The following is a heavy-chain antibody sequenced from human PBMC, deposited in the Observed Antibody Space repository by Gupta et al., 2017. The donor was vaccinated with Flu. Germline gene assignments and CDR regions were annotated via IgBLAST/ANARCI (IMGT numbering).Heavy chain of an antibody. CDR2: LYTGGNT. CDR3: ARGPNFDV. J-gene: IGHJ3*01. V-gene: IGHV3-66*02. Sequence: EVQLVESGGGLVQPGGSLRLSCAISGFTVGGNYMSWVRQAPGRGLECVSVLYTGGNTLYADSVKGRFTISRDNSKNTLSLQMNSLGPEDTAVYYCARGPNFDVWGQGTRVTVSS. CDR1: GFTVGGNY.